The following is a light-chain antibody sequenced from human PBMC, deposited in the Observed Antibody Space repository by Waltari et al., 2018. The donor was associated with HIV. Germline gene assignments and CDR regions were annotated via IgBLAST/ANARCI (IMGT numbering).Light chain of an antibody. Sequence: QSALTQPASVSGSPGQSITISCTGTSSDIGGYKYVSWFQQHPHKAPKLIIYEVSNRPSEISNRFSGSKSGNTASLTISELQAEDEADYYCSSFTGTTALVFGGGTKLTVL. CDR3: SSFTGTTALV. V-gene: IGLV2-14*01. J-gene: IGLJ3*02. CDR1: SSDIGGYKY. CDR2: EVS.